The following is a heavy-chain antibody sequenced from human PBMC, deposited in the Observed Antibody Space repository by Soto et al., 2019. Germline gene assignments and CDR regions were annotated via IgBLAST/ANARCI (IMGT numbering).Heavy chain of an antibody. CDR3: AREMSYYFDS. CDR2: IYHSGAT. CDR1: GDSISRDGYS. J-gene: IGHJ4*01. V-gene: IGHV4-30-2*01. Sequence: QVQLQESGSGLVKPSQTLVLTCTVSGDSISRDGYSWSWLRQPPGKGLEWIGYIYHSGATYYNPTLKSRDTTSVDKSKNQCSLRLASVTAADTAVYYCAREMSYYFDSWGHGTLVTVSS.